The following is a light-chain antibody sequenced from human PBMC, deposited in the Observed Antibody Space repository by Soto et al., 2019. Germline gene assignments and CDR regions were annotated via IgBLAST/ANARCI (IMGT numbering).Light chain of an antibody. CDR2: EVS. Sequence: QSALTQHPSASGSPGQSVTISCTGTNSDGGAYNYVSWYQQYPGKAPKVIIYEVSKRPSGVPDRFSGSKSGNTASLTVSGLQAEDEADYYCSSYAGSKNFSVFGTGTKLTVL. J-gene: IGLJ1*01. CDR3: SSYAGSKNFSV. CDR1: NSDGGAYNY. V-gene: IGLV2-8*01.